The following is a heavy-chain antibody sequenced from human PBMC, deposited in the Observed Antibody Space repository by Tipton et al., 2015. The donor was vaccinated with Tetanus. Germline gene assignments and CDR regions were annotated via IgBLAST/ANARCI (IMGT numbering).Heavy chain of an antibody. V-gene: IGHV4-61*01. CDR2: ILYGGST. CDR1: GGSVSSGSYY. J-gene: IGHJ4*02. Sequence: TLSLTCTVSGGSVSSGSYYWAWIRQPPGKGLEYIGYILYGGSTHYSPSLKSRVTVSADPSKNQFSLKLTSVTAADTAVYYCARIHDYGSGYWGFGGQGTLFSVS. D-gene: IGHD3-3*01. CDR3: ARIHDYGSGYWGF.